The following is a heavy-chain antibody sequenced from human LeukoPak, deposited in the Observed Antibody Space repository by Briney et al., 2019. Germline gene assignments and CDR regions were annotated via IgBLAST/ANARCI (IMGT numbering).Heavy chain of an antibody. J-gene: IGHJ4*02. Sequence: GGSLRLSCTASGITFSEAWMSWVRQAPGKGLEWVGRIKSKRHGETADYGTPVKGRFTISRDDSKNTLYLQMSSLKTEDTAVYYCTTVRPWIGYWGQGTLVTVSS. D-gene: IGHD2-2*03. CDR1: GITFSEAW. CDR3: TTVRPWIGY. CDR2: IKSKRHGETA. V-gene: IGHV3-15*01.